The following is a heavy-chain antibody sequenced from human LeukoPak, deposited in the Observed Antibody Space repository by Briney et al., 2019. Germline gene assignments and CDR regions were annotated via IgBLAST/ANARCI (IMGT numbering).Heavy chain of an antibody. D-gene: IGHD2-21*01. CDR3: TRDFLEYPRAISDAFDI. J-gene: IGHJ3*02. CDR1: GFTFSSYG. Sequence: GSQRLSCAASGFTFSSYGMHWVRQAPGKGLEWVAVIWYDGSNKYYADSVKGRFTISRDNSKNTLYLQMNSLRAEDTAVYYCTRDFLEYPRAISDAFDIWGQGTMVTVSS. CDR2: IWYDGSNK. V-gene: IGHV3-33*01.